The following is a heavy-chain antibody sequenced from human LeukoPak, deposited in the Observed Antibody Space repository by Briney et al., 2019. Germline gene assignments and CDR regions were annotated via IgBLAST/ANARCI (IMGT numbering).Heavy chain of an antibody. J-gene: IGHJ5*02. CDR1: GGSISSYY. CDR2: IYTSGST. D-gene: IGHD3-16*01. CDR3: ARDLGLSFRSGDWFDP. V-gene: IGHV4-4*07. Sequence: SETLSLTCTVPGGSISSYYWSWIRQPAGKGLEWIGRIYTSGSTNYNPSHKRRVTMSVDTSKNQFSLKLSSVTAADTAVYYCARDLGLSFRSGDWFDPWGQGTLVTVSS.